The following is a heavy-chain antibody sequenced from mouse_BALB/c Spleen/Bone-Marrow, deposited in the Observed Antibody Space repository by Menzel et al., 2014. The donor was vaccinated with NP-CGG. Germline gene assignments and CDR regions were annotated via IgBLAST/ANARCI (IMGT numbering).Heavy chain of an antibody. V-gene: IGHV4-1*02. Sequence: EVKLMESGGGLVQPGGSLKLSCAASGFDFSRYWMSWVRQAPGKGLEWIGEINPDSSTISYTPSRKDKFIISRDNAKNTLSLHMSKVRSEYAPLYYCARLSFYRRFAYWGKGTLVTVSP. D-gene: IGHD2-1*01. J-gene: IGHJ3*01. CDR1: GFDFSRYW. CDR2: INPDSSTI. CDR3: ARLSFYRRFAY.